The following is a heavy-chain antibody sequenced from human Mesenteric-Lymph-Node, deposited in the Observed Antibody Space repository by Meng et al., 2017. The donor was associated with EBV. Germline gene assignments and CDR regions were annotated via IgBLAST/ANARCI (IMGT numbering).Heavy chain of an antibody. D-gene: IGHD5-12*01. V-gene: IGHV1-3*01. CDR3: ANSRSGYDHLWY. CDR1: GYTFTDYA. J-gene: IGHJ4*02. Sequence: VQLVQSGDGVKKPGASVKVSCKASGYTFTDYAMHWLRQVPGQRPEWMGWINAGRNARYSQNFQGRVTITRDTSASTAYLDLSFLRSEDTAVYYCANSRSGYDHLWYWGQGTLVTVSS. CDR2: INAGRNA.